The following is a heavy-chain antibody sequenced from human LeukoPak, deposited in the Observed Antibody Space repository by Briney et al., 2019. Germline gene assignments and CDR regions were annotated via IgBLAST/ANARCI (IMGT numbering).Heavy chain of an antibody. J-gene: IGHJ4*02. Sequence: QTGGSLRLSCAASGFTFSSYAMSWVRQAPGKGLERVSAISGSGGSTYYADSVKGRFTISRDNSKNTLYLQMNSLRAEDTAVYYCARGGIQVSGIDEFDYWGQGTLVTVSS. V-gene: IGHV3-23*01. CDR1: GFTFSSYA. CDR3: ARGGIQVSGIDEFDY. CDR2: ISGSGGST. D-gene: IGHD6-19*01.